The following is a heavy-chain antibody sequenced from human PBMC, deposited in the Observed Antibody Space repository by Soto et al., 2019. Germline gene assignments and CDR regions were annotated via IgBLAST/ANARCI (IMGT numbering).Heavy chain of an antibody. D-gene: IGHD3-3*01. CDR3: ARQEVTYYDFWSGYIIDY. Sequence: QLQLQESGPGLVKPSETLSLTCTVSGGSISSSSYYWGWIRQPPGKGLEWIGSIYYSGSTYYNPSLKSRVTISVDTSKNQVSLKLSSVTAADTAVYYCARQEVTYYDFWSGYIIDYWGQGTLVTVSS. CDR1: GGSISSSSYY. J-gene: IGHJ4*02. CDR2: IYYSGST. V-gene: IGHV4-39*01.